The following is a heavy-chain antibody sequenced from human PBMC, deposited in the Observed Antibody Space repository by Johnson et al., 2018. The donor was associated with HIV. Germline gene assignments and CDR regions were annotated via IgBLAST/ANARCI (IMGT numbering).Heavy chain of an antibody. V-gene: IGHV3-66*01. CDR3: ARDATPWGGAYVGYAFDL. D-gene: IGHD4-17*01. CDR2: IYSGGST. J-gene: IGHJ3*01. CDR1: GFTVSSNY. Sequence: EKLVESGGGLVQPGGSLRLSCAASGFTVSSNYMSWVRQAPGKGLEWVSVIYSGGSTYYTDSVQGRFTISRDNTKNSLHLQMNSLRAEDTAVYYCARDATPWGGAYVGYAFDLWGQGTMVTVSS.